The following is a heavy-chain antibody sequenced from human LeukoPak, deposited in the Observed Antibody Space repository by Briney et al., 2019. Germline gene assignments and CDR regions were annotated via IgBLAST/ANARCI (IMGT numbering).Heavy chain of an antibody. V-gene: IGHV1-2*02. J-gene: IGHJ4*02. CDR3: ARAWGSILWYSSGWYYFDY. D-gene: IGHD6-19*01. CDR2: MNPKNGAT. CDR1: GYTFTGFY. Sequence: ASVRVSCRASGYTFTGFYMHWVRQAPGQGLEWMGWMNPKNGATKFVQKFQGRVTMTRDTSISTAYMELSRLRSDDTAVYYCARAWGSILWYSSGWYYFDYWGQGTLVTVSS.